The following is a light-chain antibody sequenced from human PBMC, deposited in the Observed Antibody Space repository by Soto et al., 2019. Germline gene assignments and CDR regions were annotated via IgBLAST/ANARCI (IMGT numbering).Light chain of an antibody. V-gene: IGLV2-23*03. Sequence: QSALTQPASASGSPGQSITISCTGTSSDVGSYNLVSWYQQHPGKAPKLMIYEGSRRPSGVSNRFSGSKSGNTASLTISGLQAVDEADYYCCSYAGSSTFYVFGTETKLTVL. CDR2: EGS. CDR3: CSYAGSSTFYV. CDR1: SSDVGSYNL. J-gene: IGLJ1*01.